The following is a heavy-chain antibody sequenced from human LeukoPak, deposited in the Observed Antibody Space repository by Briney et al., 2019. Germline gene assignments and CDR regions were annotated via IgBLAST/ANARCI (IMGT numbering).Heavy chain of an antibody. V-gene: IGHV3-23*01. CDR2: ISDGGSST. Sequence: GGSLRLSCAASGFTFSSYSMNWVRQAPGKGLEWVSAISDGGSSTYYADSVKGRFTISRDNSKNTLYLQMNSLTAEDTAVYYCAKRVRYGSGNYHFDHWGQGTLVTVSS. D-gene: IGHD3-10*01. J-gene: IGHJ4*02. CDR1: GFTFSSYS. CDR3: AKRVRYGSGNYHFDH.